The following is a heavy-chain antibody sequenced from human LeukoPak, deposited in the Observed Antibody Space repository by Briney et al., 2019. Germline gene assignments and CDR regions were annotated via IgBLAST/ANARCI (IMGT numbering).Heavy chain of an antibody. CDR2: IYYSGST. CDR3: ARDAGMSSSAFDI. V-gene: IGHV4-30-4*01. CDR1: GGSISSGDYY. D-gene: IGHD1-26*01. J-gene: IGHJ3*02. Sequence: SETLSLTCTVSGGSISSGDYYWRWIRQPPGKGLEWIGYIYYSGSTYYNPSLKSRVTISVDTSKNQFSLKLSSVTAADTAVYYCARDAGMSSSAFDIWGQGTMVTVSS.